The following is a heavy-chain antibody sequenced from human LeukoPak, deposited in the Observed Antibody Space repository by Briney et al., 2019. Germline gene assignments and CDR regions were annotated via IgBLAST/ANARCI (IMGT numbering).Heavy chain of an antibody. CDR1: GGTFSSYA. J-gene: IGHJ6*04. V-gene: IGHV1-69*13. CDR2: SIPIFGTA. CDR3: ARDFGLRYFDGYYGMDV. D-gene: IGHD3-9*01. Sequence: SVKVSCKASGGTFSSYAISWVRQAPGQGLEGMGGSIPIFGTANYAQKFQGRVTITADESTSTAYMELSSLRSEDTAVYYCARDFGLRYFDGYYGMDVWGKGTTVTVSS.